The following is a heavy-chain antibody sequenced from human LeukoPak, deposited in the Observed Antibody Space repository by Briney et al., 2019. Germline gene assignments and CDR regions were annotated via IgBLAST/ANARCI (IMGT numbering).Heavy chain of an antibody. V-gene: IGHV4-61*02. CDR1: GGSISSGSYY. CDR2: IYTSGST. D-gene: IGHD3-22*01. J-gene: IGHJ5*02. Sequence: SSQTLSLTCTASGGSISSGSYYGSWIRQPAGRGLEWIGRIYTSGSTNYNPSLKSRVTISVDTSKNQFSLKLSSVTAADTAVYYCARGLYYDSRRGGNWFDPWGQGTLVTVSS. CDR3: ARGLYYDSRRGGNWFDP.